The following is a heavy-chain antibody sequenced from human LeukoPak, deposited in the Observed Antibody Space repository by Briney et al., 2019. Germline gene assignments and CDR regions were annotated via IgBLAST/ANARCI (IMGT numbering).Heavy chain of an antibody. CDR3: ARVYHPITMIVVVIFDY. J-gene: IGHJ4*02. V-gene: IGHV1-2*02. CDR1: GYTFIGYY. Sequence: ASVKVSCKASGYTFIGYYMHWVRQAPGQGLEWMGWINPNSGGTNYAQKFQGRVTMTRDTSISTAYMELSRLRSDDTAVYYCARVYHPITMIVVVIFDYWGQGTLVTVSS. CDR2: INPNSGGT. D-gene: IGHD3-22*01.